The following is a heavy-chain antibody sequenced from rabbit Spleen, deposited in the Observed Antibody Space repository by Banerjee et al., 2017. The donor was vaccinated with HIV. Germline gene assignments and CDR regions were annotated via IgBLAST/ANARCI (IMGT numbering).Heavy chain of an antibody. D-gene: IGHD6-1*01. V-gene: IGHV1S40*01. J-gene: IGHJ6*01. CDR2: IAGGSSAFT. Sequence: QSLEESGGDLVKPGGTLTLTCTASGFSFSSSDYMCWVRQAPGKGLEWISCIAGGSSAFTYSATWAKGRFTIPKTSSTTVTLQMTSLTVADTATYFCARYTGGDAWTLWGQGTLVTVS. CDR1: GFSFSSSDY. CDR3: ARYTGGDAWTL.